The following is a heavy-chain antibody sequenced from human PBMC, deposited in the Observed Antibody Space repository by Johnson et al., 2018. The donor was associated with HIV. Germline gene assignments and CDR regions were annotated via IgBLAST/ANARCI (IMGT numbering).Heavy chain of an antibody. CDR3: ARQTLRAFDI. CDR2: ISYDGSNK. Sequence: QVQLVESGGDLVQPGESLTLSCAASGFTFSNSGMHWVRQAPGKGLEWVAVISYDGSNKYYADSVKGRFTISRDNSKNTLYLQMNSLRDEDTAVYYCARQTLRAFDIWGQGTMVTVSS. CDR1: GFTFSNSG. D-gene: IGHD3-10*01. J-gene: IGHJ3*02. V-gene: IGHV3-30-3*01.